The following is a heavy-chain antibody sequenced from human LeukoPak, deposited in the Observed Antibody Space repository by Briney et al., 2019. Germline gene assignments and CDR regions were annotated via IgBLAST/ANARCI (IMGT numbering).Heavy chain of an antibody. CDR1: GFTVSSNY. Sequence: GGSLRLSCSASGFTVSSNYMSWVRQAPGKGLEWVSVIFDGGTTYYADSVKGRFTISRDNSKNTVYLDMNSLRAEDTAVYYCARAVDIVTTTPFDIWGQGTMVTVSS. CDR3: ARAVDIVTTTPFDI. D-gene: IGHD5-12*01. CDR2: IFDGGTT. V-gene: IGHV3-66*01. J-gene: IGHJ3*02.